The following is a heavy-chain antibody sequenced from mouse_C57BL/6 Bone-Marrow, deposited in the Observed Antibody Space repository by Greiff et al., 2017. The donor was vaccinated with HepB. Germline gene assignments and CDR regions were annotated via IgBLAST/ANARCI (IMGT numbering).Heavy chain of an antibody. J-gene: IGHJ2*01. Sequence: VQGVESGAELARPGASVKLSCKASGYTFTSYGISWVKQRTGQGLEWIGEIYPRSGNTYYNEKFKGKATLTADKSSSTAYMELRSLTSEDSAVYFCARSYYSNYEDYFDYWGQGTTLTVSS. V-gene: IGHV1-81*01. D-gene: IGHD2-5*01. CDR1: GYTFTSYG. CDR3: ARSYYSNYEDYFDY. CDR2: IYPRSGNT.